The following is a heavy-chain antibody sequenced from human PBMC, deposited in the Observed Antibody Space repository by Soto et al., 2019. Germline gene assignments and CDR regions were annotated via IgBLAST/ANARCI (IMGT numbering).Heavy chain of an antibody. V-gene: IGHV1-69*01. CDR1: GGTFSSYA. CDR3: AREDREIVVVTDAFDI. J-gene: IGHJ3*02. CDR2: IIPIFGTA. D-gene: IGHD2-21*02. Sequence: QVQLVQSGAEVKKPGSSVKVSCKASGGTFSSYAISWVRQAPGQGLEWMGGIIPIFGTANYAQKFQGRVTITADESTSTAYMELSSLRSEDTAVYYCAREDREIVVVTDAFDIWGQGTMVTVSS.